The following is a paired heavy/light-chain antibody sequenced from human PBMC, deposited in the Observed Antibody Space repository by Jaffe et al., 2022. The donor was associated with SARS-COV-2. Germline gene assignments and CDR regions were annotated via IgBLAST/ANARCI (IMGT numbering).Heavy chain of an antibody. CDR2: ISGSGGST. V-gene: IGHV3-23*01. D-gene: IGHD3-16*01. J-gene: IGHJ6*02. CDR1: EFTFSSYA. CDR3: AGVPGRLHWGNGMDV. Sequence: EVQLLESGGGLVQPGGSLRLSCAASEFTFSSYAMSWVRQAPGKGLEWVSGISGSGGSTYYADSVKGRFTISRDNSKNTLYLQVNSLRVEDTAVYFCAGVPGRLHWGNGMDVWGQGTTVTVSS.
Light chain of an antibody. CDR2: EGS. CDR1: SSDVGSYNL. V-gene: IGLV2-23*01. CDR3: CSYASSGTLV. Sequence: QSALTQPASVSGSPGQSITISCTGTSSDVGSYNLVSWYQHHPGKAPKLMIYEGSKRPSRISNRFSGSKSGNTASLTLSGLQAEDEADYYCCSYASSGTLVFGGGTKVTVL. J-gene: IGLJ2*01.